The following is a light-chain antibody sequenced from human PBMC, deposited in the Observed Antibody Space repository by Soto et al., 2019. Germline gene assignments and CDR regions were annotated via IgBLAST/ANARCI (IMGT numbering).Light chain of an antibody. CDR2: EVS. J-gene: IGLJ2*01. V-gene: IGLV2-14*01. CDR1: SSDVGAYNY. CDR3: SSYTSSSTVV. Sequence: QSVLTQPASVSGSPGQSITISCTGTSSDVGAYNYVSWYQQHPGKAPKLIISEVSNRPSGVSNRFSGSKSGNTASLTISGLQAEDEADYYCSSYTSSSTVVFGGGTKLTAL.